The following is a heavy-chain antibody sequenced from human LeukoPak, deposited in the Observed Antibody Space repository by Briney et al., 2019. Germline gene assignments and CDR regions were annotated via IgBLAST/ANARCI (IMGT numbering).Heavy chain of an antibody. V-gene: IGHV3-30*04. CDR3: ARGPGRSDGVLGCSISSSKAGVS. CDR1: GFTFNNHP. Sequence: PGESLCLSCAASGFTFNNHPLHWVRQPPGKGLEWVAVLASDGSNKYYADSVKSRFTISRDTSKNTLYLQMNSLRPEDTAVNYCARGPGRSDGVLGCSISSSKAGVSWGQGTLVTVSS. J-gene: IGHJ5*02. D-gene: IGHD2-8*02. CDR2: LASDGSNK.